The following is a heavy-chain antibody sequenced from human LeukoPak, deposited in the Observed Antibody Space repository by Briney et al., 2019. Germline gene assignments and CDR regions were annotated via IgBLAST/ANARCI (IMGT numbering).Heavy chain of an antibody. J-gene: IGHJ6*04. CDR3: ARDRGVATIYGMDV. CDR1: GGTFISYA. CDR2: IIPIFGTA. D-gene: IGHD3-3*01. Sequence: XVSCKASGGTFISYAISWVRQAPAQGREWMGGIIPIFGTANYAQKFQGRVTIIADESTSTAYMELSSLRSEDTAVYYCARDRGVATIYGMDVWGKGTTVTVSS. V-gene: IGHV1-69*01.